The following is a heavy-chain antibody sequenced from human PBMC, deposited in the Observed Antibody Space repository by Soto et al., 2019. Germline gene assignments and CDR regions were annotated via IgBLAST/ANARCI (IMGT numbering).Heavy chain of an antibody. CDR2: ISGSGGST. CDR3: AQDASLIRISIIVVVITGYYFDY. CDR1: GFTFSSYA. Sequence: PGGSLRLSCAASGFTFSSYAMSWVRQAPGKGLEWVSAISGSGGSTYYADSVKGRFTISRDNSKNTLYLQMSSRRAWDTAVYYCAQDASLIRISIIVVVITGYYFDYWGQRTLVTVSS. D-gene: IGHD3-22*01. J-gene: IGHJ4*02. V-gene: IGHV3-23*01.